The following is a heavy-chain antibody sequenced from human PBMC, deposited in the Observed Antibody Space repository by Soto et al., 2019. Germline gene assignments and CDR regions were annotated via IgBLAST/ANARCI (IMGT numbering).Heavy chain of an antibody. Sequence: LSLTSTVSGGSISIGDYYGIWIRQPPGKGLEWIVYIYYSGSTYYNPSLKSRVTISVDTSKNQFSLKLSSVTAADTAVYYCASLVVPAAIRAYYYYGMDVWGQGTTVTGSS. CDR2: IYYSGST. J-gene: IGHJ6*01. CDR3: ASLVVPAAIRAYYYYGMDV. D-gene: IGHD2-2*02. V-gene: IGHV4-30-4*01. CDR1: GGSISIGDYY.